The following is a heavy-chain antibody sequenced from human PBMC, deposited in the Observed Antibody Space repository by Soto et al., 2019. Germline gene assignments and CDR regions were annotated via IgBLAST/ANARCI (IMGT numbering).Heavy chain of an antibody. CDR3: ARENIVVVPAAIPYGMDV. J-gene: IGHJ6*02. V-gene: IGHV1-69*13. D-gene: IGHD2-2*02. CDR1: GGTFSSYA. CDR2: IIPIFGTA. Sequence: SVKVSCKASGGTFSSYAISWVRQAPGQGLEWMGGIIPIFGTANYAQKFQGRVTITADESTSTAYMELSSLRSEDTAVYYCARENIVVVPAAIPYGMDVWGQGTTVTVSS.